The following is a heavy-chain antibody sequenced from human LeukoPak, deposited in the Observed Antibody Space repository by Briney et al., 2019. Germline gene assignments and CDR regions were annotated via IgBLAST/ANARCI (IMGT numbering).Heavy chain of an antibody. D-gene: IGHD5-12*01. CDR1: GYTLTELS. V-gene: IGHV1-24*01. CDR2: FDLGDGET. CDR3: AAGDPWHLLDY. Sequence: GASVKVSCKVSGYTLTELSMHWVRQAPGKGLEWMGGFDLGDGETIFAQKFQGRVTMTKDTSTDTAYMELRSLTSEDTAVYYCAAGDPWHLLDYWGQGTLVTVSS. J-gene: IGHJ4*02.